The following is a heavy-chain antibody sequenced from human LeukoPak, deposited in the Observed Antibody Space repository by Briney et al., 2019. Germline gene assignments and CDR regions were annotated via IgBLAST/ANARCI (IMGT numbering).Heavy chain of an antibody. V-gene: IGHV3-7*03. J-gene: IGHJ3*01. CDR1: GFTFSSYG. Sequence: GRSLRLSCAASGFTFSSYGMHWVRQAPGKGLEWVANIKEDGTEKHLVDSVKGRFTISRDNAKNSLYLQMNSLRPEDTALYYCARNVARQRDQLLYAFDVWGQGTVVTVSS. CDR2: IKEDGTEK. CDR3: ARNVARQRDQLLYAFDV. D-gene: IGHD3-10*01.